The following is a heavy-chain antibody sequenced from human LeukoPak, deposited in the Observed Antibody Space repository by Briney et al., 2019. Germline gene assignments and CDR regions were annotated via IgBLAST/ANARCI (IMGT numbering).Heavy chain of an antibody. CDR1: GFTFSSYS. V-gene: IGHV3-30*02. J-gene: IGHJ6*03. CDR3: ARVGGGYYYYYMDV. Sequence: GGSLRLSCAASGFTFSSYSMNWVRQAPGKGLEWVAFIRYDGSNKYYADSVKGRFTISRDNSKNTLYLQMNSLRAEDTAVYYCARVGGGYYYYYMDVWGKGTTVTVSS. CDR2: IRYDGSNK.